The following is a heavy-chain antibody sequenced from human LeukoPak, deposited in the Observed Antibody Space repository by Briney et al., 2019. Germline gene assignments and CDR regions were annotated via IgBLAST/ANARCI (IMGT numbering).Heavy chain of an antibody. CDR3: ARVGGAGDYYFDY. J-gene: IGHJ4*02. V-gene: IGHV4-31*03. CDR2: IYYSGST. D-gene: IGHD3-16*01. Sequence: ASQTLSLTCTVSGGSISSGGYYWSWIRQHPGKGLEWIGYIYYSGSTYYNPSLKSRVTISVDTSKNQFSLKLSSVTAADTAVYYCARVGGAGDYYFDYWGQGTLVTVSS. CDR1: GGSISSGGYY.